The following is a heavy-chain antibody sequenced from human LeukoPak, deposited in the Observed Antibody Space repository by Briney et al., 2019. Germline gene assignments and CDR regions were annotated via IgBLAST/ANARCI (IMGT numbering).Heavy chain of an antibody. V-gene: IGHV3-21*04. Sequence: GESLRLSCAASGFTFSSYSMNWVRQAPGKGLEWVSSISSSSSYIYYADSVKGRFTISRDNAKNSLYLQMNSLRAEDMALYYCAKDKGDGYRNYYYFDYWGQGTLVTVSS. CDR3: AKDKGDGYRNYYYFDY. CDR2: ISSSSSYI. D-gene: IGHD5-24*01. CDR1: GFTFSSYS. J-gene: IGHJ4*02.